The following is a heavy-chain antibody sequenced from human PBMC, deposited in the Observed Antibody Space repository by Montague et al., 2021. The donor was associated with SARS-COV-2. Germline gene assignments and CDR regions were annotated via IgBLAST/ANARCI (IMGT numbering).Heavy chain of an antibody. CDR1: GFAFSSYA. D-gene: IGHD3-3*01. CDR2: ISGSGGST. V-gene: IGHV3-23*01. CDR3: AKDQFVYDFWSGYGTIDY. J-gene: IGHJ4*02. Sequence: FLRLSCAASGFAFSSYAMSWVRQAPGKGLEWVSAISGSGGSTYYADSVKGRFTISRDNSKNTLYLQMNSLRAEDTAVYYCAKDQFVYDFWSGYGTIDYWGQGTLVTVSS.